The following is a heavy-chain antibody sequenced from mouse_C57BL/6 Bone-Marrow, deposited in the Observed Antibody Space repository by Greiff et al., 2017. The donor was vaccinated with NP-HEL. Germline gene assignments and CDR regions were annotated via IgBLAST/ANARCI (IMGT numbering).Heavy chain of an antibody. J-gene: IGHJ3*01. D-gene: IGHD3-2*02. CDR3: ARGGAAQATAY. V-gene: IGHV1-54*01. Sequence: VQLQQSGAELVRPGTSVKVSCKASGYAFTNYLIEWVKQRPGQGLEWIGVINPGSGGTNYNEKFKGKATLTADKSSSTAYMQLSSLTSEDSAVYFCARGGAAQATAYWGQGTLVTVSA. CDR2: INPGSGGT. CDR1: GYAFTNYL.